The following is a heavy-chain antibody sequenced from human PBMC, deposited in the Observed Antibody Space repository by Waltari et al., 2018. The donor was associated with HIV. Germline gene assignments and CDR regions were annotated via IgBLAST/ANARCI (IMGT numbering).Heavy chain of an antibody. J-gene: IGHJ6*01. CDR3: ARDSAPGLAVDDDDGEFFYYGLDV. CDR1: GGSFSGLY. D-gene: IGHD6-19*01. CDR2: VNHVGRT. Sequence: QVHLEQWGTGLLRPSETLSLTCAVYGGSFSGLYWSWIPPSPGRGLEWIGEVNHVGRTNYSPSLKGRVTVSVDTSKNQFSLTMRSVTAADTAVYYCARDSAPGLAVDDDDGEFFYYGLDVWGQGTTVTVSS. V-gene: IGHV4-34*01.